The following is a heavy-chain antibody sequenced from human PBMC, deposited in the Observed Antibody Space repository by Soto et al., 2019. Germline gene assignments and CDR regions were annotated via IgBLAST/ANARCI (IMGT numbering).Heavy chain of an antibody. V-gene: IGHV3-73*01. D-gene: IGHD3-22*01. J-gene: IGHJ4*02. Sequence: QPGGSLRLSCAASGFTFSGSAMHWVRQASGKGLEWVGRIRSKANSYATAYAASVKGRFTISRDDSKNTAYLQMNSLKTEDTAVYYCSYYDSSGYIDYWGQGTLVTVSS. CDR2: IRSKANSYAT. CDR3: SYYDSSGYIDY. CDR1: GFTFSGSA.